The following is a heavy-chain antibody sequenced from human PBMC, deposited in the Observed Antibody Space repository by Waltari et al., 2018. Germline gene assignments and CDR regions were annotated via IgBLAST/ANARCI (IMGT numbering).Heavy chain of an antibody. V-gene: IGHV1-18*01. CDR1: GYTFTSYG. CDR3: ARESPADYGGNDNWFDP. J-gene: IGHJ5*02. Sequence: QVQLVQSGAEVKKPGASVKVSCKASGYTFTSYGISWVRQAPGQGLEWMGWISADNGNTNYAQKLQGRVTMTTDTSTSTAYMELRSLRSEDTAVYYCARESPADYGGNDNWFDPWGQGTLVIVSS. D-gene: IGHD4-17*01. CDR2: ISADNGNT.